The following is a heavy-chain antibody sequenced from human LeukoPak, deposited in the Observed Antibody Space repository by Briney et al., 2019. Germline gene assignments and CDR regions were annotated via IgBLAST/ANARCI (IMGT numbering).Heavy chain of an antibody. D-gene: IGHD1-1*01. V-gene: IGHV4-4*07. J-gene: IGHJ5*02. CDR1: GGSVRSYY. CDR3: ARDPGGSYSTTRGDWFDP. Sequence: SETLSLTCTVSGGSVRSYYWTWLRQSAGKGLEWIGRIYHDGKSDSSLSLKSRVIMSIDTSKNQFSLNLHSVTAADTAVYYCARDPGGSYSTTRGDWFDPWGQGVLVTVSS. CDR2: IYHDGKS.